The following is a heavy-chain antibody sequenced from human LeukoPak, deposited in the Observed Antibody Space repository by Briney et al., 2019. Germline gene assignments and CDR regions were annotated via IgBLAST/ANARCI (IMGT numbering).Heavy chain of an antibody. D-gene: IGHD3/OR15-3a*01. CDR3: ANDLPGRTWFDT. V-gene: IGHV3-23*01. Sequence: PGGSLRPSCAASGFTFSSHSMNWVRQAPGQGLEWVSSIRGSGGTTYYADSVQGRSTISRDNSKNTLYLQMNSLRAEDTAIYYCANDLPGRTWFDTWGQGTLVTVSS. CDR2: IRGSGGTT. J-gene: IGHJ5*02. CDR1: GFTFSSHS.